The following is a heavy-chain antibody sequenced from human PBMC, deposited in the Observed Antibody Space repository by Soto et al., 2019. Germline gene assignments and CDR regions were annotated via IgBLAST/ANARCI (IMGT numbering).Heavy chain of an antibody. Sequence: GGSLRLCNAASGFISSSYSMNWGRQAPGKGLEWVSYISSSSSTIYYADSVKGRFTISRDNAKNSLYLQMNSLRDEDTAVYYCARDGGAAMAIDNWFDPWGQGTLVTVSS. V-gene: IGHV3-48*02. CDR1: GFISSSYS. J-gene: IGHJ5*02. D-gene: IGHD5-18*01. CDR2: ISSSSSTI. CDR3: ARDGGAAMAIDNWFDP.